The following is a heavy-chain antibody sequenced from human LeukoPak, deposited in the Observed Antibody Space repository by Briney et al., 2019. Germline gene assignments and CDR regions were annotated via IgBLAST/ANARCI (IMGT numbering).Heavy chain of an antibody. Sequence: ASVKVSCKASGYTFTGYYMHWVRRAPGQGLEWMGWINPNSGGTNYAQKFQGRVTMTRDTSISTAYMELSRLRSDDTAVYYCARDVVSRGWFDPWGQGTLVTVSS. J-gene: IGHJ5*02. V-gene: IGHV1-2*02. D-gene: IGHD2-2*01. CDR2: INPNSGGT. CDR3: ARDVVSRGWFDP. CDR1: GYTFTGYY.